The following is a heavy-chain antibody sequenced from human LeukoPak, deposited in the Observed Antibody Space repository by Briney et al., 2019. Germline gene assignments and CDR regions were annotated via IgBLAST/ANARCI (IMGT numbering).Heavy chain of an antibody. D-gene: IGHD3-10*01. V-gene: IGHV5-51*01. CDR2: IYPGDSDT. CDR1: GSGFTSYW. CDR3: ARHDRGYYYMDV. Sequence: GAPLQISCKGPGSGFTSYWIGWVRQMPGKGLEWMGIIYPGDSDTRYSPSFQGQVNISADKSISTVYLQWSSLKASDTATYYCARHDRGYYYMDVWGKGTTVTVSS. J-gene: IGHJ6*03.